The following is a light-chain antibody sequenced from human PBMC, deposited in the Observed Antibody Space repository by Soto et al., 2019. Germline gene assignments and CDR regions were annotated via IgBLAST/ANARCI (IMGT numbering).Light chain of an antibody. Sequence: QSALTQPPSASGSPGQSVTISCTGTSSDVGGYNYVSWYQQHPGKAPKLIIYEVYKRPSGVPGRFSGSKSGNTASLTVSGLQLEDEADYDCNSYAGSDKYVIFGGGTKVTVL. CDR1: SSDVGGYNY. V-gene: IGLV2-8*01. CDR3: NSYAGSDKYVI. J-gene: IGLJ2*01. CDR2: EVY.